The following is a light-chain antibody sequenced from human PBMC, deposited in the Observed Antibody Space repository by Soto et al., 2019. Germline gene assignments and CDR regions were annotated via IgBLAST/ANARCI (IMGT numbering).Light chain of an antibody. CDR1: QSVSSN. Sequence: EIVMKQSPATLSVSPGERATLSCRASQSVSSNLAWYQQKPGQAPMLLIYGASTRATGIPARFSRSGSGTEFTLTICSLQSEDFAVYYCQQYNNWPPWTFGQGTKVEIK. J-gene: IGKJ1*01. V-gene: IGKV3-15*01. CDR2: GAS. CDR3: QQYNNWPPWT.